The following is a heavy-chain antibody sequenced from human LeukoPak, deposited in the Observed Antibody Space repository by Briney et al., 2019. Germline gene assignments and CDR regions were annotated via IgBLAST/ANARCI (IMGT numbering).Heavy chain of an antibody. CDR2: ISPIFGTA. CDR3: ARATTDNYGGNSGVRFDY. Sequence: ASVKVSCKASGGTFSSYAISWVRQAPGQGLEWMGGISPIFGTANYAQKFQGRVTITADKSTSTAYMELSSLRSEDTAVYYCARATTDNYGGNSGVRFDYWGQGTPVTVSS. D-gene: IGHD4-23*01. V-gene: IGHV1-69*06. CDR1: GGTFSSYA. J-gene: IGHJ4*02.